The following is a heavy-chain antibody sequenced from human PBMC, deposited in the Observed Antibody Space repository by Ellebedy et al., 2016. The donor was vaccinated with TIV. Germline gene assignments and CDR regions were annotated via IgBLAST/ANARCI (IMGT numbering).Heavy chain of an antibody. CDR1: GGSVSSSSNY. D-gene: IGHD5-24*01. J-gene: IGHJ4*02. V-gene: IGHV4-39*07. Sequence: SETLSLTXTVSGGSVSSSSNYWAWIRQPTGKGLEWIGSFYYTGSTYYNPSLKSRVTISEDMSKSQFSLELTSVTAAETAVYYCARGIGDGYNFAYWGQGTLVTVSS. CDR3: ARGIGDGYNFAY. CDR2: FYYTGST.